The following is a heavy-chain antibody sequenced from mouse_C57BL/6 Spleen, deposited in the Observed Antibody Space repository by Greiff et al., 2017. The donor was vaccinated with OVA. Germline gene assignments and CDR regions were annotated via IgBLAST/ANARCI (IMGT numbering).Heavy chain of an antibody. V-gene: IGHV1-5*01. CDR3: TRYDYDVNYFDY. CDR1: GYTFTSYW. J-gene: IGHJ2*01. CDR2: IYPGNSDT. D-gene: IGHD2-4*01. Sequence: VHVKQSGTVLARPGASVKMSCKTSGYTFTSYWMHWVKQRPGQGLEWIGAIYPGNSDTSYNQKFKGKAKLTAVTSASTAYMELSSLTNEDSAVYYCTRYDYDVNYFDYWGQGTTLTVSS.